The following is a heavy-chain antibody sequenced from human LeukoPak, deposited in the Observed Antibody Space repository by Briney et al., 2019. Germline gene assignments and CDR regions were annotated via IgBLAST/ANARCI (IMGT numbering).Heavy chain of an antibody. V-gene: IGHV4-59*08. CDR1: GGSISSYY. D-gene: IGHD3-22*01. CDR2: IYYSGST. J-gene: IGHJ4*02. CDR3: ATRGYYDSSGYYYFFDY. Sequence: SETLSLTCTVSGGSISSYYWSWIRQPPGKGLEWIGYIYYSGSTNYSPSLKSRVTISVDTSKNQFSLKLSSVTAADTAVYYCATRGYYDSSGYYYFFDYWGQGTLVTVSS.